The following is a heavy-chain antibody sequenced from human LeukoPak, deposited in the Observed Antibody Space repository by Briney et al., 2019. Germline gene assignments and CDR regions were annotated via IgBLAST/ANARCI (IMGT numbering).Heavy chain of an antibody. Sequence: GGSLSLSCAVSGITLSHYGMSWVRQAPGKGMEWVAGISGSGGGTYYADSVKGRFTISRDNPKNTLYLQMNSLRVEDTAVYFCAKRGVVIRVILVGFHKEAYYFDSWGQGALVTVSS. CDR2: ISGSGGGT. CDR3: AKRGVVIRVILVGFHKEAYYFDS. J-gene: IGHJ4*02. V-gene: IGHV3-23*01. D-gene: IGHD3-22*01. CDR1: GITLSHYG.